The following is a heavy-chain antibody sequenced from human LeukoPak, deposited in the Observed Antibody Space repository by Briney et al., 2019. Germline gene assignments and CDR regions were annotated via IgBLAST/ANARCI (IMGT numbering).Heavy chain of an antibody. D-gene: IGHD6-13*01. V-gene: IGHV4-4*07. CDR1: GDSINGHY. CDR2: IYTSGST. CDR3: ARAAAGISYYYYYMDV. Sequence: TSETLSLTCTVSGDSINGHYWTWIRQPAGKGLEWIGRIYTSGSTRYNPSLKSRVTMSVDTSKNQFSLKLSSVTAADTAFYYCARAAAGISYYYYYMDVWGKGTTVTVSS. J-gene: IGHJ6*03.